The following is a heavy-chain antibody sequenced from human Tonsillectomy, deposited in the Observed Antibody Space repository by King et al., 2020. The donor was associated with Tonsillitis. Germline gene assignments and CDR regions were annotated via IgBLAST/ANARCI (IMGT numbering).Heavy chain of an antibody. J-gene: IGHJ4*02. Sequence: VQLVESGGGLEQPGGSLRLSWAASGVSLVGNSMSWVRQAPGQGLEWVSAIRGDGDTTFYADSVKGRFTISRDNSKNMLYLQMNSLRADDTAVYYCGGHGMTSNWGQGTLVTVSS. CDR3: GGHGMTSN. V-gene: IGHV3-23*04. D-gene: IGHD1-1*01. CDR2: IRGDGDTT. CDR1: GVSLVGNS.